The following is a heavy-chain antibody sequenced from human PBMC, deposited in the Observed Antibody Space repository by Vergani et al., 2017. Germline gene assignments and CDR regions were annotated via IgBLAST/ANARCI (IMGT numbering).Heavy chain of an antibody. CDR2: IYHSGST. J-gene: IGHJ5*02. D-gene: IGHD6-19*01. CDR1: GGSISSSNW. Sequence: QVQLQESGPGLVKPSGTLSLTCAVSGGSISSSNWWSWVRQPPGKGLEWIGEIYHSGSTNYNPSLKSRVTISVDKSKNQFPLKLSSVTAADTAVYYCASVVYSSGWSNWFDPWGQGTLVTVSS. CDR3: ASVVYSSGWSNWFDP. V-gene: IGHV4-4*02.